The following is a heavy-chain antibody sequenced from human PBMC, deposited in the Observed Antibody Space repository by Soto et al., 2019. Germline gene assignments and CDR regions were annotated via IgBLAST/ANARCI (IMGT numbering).Heavy chain of an antibody. Sequence: QVQLVQSGAEVKKPGSSVKVSCKASGGTFSSYAISWVREAPGQGLEWMGGIIPIFGTANYAQKFQGRVTITADESTSTAYMELSSLRSEETAVYYRARVLCGRSCSEYFQHWGQGTLVTLSS. CDR1: GGTFSSYA. CDR3: ARVLCGRSCSEYFQH. CDR2: IIPIFGTA. V-gene: IGHV1-69*01. J-gene: IGHJ1*01. D-gene: IGHD2-15*01.